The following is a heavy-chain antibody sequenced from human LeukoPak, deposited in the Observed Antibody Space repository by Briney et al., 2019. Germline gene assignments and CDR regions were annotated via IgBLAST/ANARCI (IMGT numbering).Heavy chain of an antibody. CDR3: AREGSAVPVGGYYYYYMDV. D-gene: IGHD1-26*01. CDR1: GFTVSSNY. CDR2: IYSGGST. V-gene: IGHV3-66*01. J-gene: IGHJ6*03. Sequence: GGSLRLSCAASGFTVSSNYMSWVRQAPGKGLEWVSVIYSGGSTYYADSVKGRFTISRDNSKNSLYLQMNSLRAEDTAVYYCAREGSAVPVGGYYYYYMDVWGKGTTVTVSS.